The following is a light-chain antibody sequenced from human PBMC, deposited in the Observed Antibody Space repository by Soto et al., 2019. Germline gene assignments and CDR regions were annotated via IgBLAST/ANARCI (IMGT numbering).Light chain of an antibody. V-gene: IGLV3-1*01. CDR1: DLGSKF. Sequence: SYELTQPPSMSVPPGQTATITCSGADLGSKFACWYQQKPGQSPILVIYQDNKRPSEIPERFSGFNSVNTATLTISGTQPMDEAVYYGQAWDIRVFVVGTQITVL. CDR3: QAWDIRV. J-gene: IGLJ3*02. CDR2: QDN.